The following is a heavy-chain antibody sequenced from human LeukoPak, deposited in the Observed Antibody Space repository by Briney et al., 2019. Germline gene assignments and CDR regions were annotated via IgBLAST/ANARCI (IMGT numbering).Heavy chain of an antibody. J-gene: IGHJ4*02. Sequence: GGSLRLSCAASGFTVSSNYMSWVRQAPGKGLECVSVIYSGDNTYYADSVKGRFTISRDNPKNTLYLQMNSLRAGDTAVYYCARSRSITIFGVVRGDRYYFDYWGQGTLVTVSS. V-gene: IGHV3-53*01. CDR1: GFTVSSNY. D-gene: IGHD3-3*01. CDR3: ARSRSITIFGVVRGDRYYFDY. CDR2: IYSGDNT.